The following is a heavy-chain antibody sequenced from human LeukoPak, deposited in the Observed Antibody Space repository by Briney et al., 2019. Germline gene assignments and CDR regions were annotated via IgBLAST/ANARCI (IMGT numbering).Heavy chain of an antibody. CDR1: GGSFSGYY. CDR2: INHSGST. D-gene: IGHD3-3*01. Sequence: PSETLSLTCAVYGGSFSGYYWSWIRQPPGKGLEWIGEINHSGSTNYNPSLKSRVTISVVTSKNQFSLKLSSVTAADTAVYYCARGLCRSSHYDFWSGYSCPNWFDPWGQGNLVTVSS. J-gene: IGHJ5*02. V-gene: IGHV4-34*01. CDR3: ARGLCRSSHYDFWSGYSCPNWFDP.